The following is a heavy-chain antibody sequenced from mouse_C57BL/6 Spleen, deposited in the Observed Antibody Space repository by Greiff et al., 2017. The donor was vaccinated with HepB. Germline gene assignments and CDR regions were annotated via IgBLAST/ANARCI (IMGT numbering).Heavy chain of an antibody. CDR2: IYPRSGNT. J-gene: IGHJ3*01. Sequence: VQLQQSGAELARPGASVKLSCKASGYTFTSYGISWVKQRTGQGLEWIGEIYPRSGNTYYNEKFKGKATLTADKSSSTAYMELRSLTSEDSAVYFCARFDYDGSYWGQRTLVTVSA. D-gene: IGHD2-4*01. CDR3: ARFDYDGSY. CDR1: GYTFTSYG. V-gene: IGHV1-81*01.